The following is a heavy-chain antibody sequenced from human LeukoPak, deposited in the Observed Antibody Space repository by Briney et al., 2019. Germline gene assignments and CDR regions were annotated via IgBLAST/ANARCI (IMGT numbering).Heavy chain of an antibody. Sequence: GGSLRLSCAASGFTFSSYCMSWVRQAPGRGLEGVANIKQDGSEKYYVDSVKGRFTISRDNAKNSLYLQLLSLRAEDTAVYACARSPYASGWYGVGYWGQGTLVTVS. CDR1: GFTFSSYC. CDR3: ARSPYASGWYGVGY. V-gene: IGHV3-7*01. D-gene: IGHD6-19*01. CDR2: IKQDGSEK. J-gene: IGHJ4*02.